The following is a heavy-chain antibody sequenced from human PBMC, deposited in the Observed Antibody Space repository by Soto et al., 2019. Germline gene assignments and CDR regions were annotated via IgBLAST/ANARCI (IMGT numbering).Heavy chain of an antibody. CDR2: ISSSSSYI. CDR1: GFTFSSYS. Sequence: PGGSLRLSCAASGFTFSSYSMNWVRQAPGKGLEWVSSISSSSSYIYYADSVKGRFTISRDNAKNSLYLQMNSLRAEDTAVYYCARDSITIFGVDPYGMDVWGQGTTVTVSS. V-gene: IGHV3-21*01. D-gene: IGHD3-3*01. CDR3: ARDSITIFGVDPYGMDV. J-gene: IGHJ6*02.